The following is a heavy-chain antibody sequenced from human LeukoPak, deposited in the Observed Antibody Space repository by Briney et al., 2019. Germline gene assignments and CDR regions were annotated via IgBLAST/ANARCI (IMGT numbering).Heavy chain of an antibody. CDR2: ISGSGGGT. CDR3: AKSLTGYFRGFDC. Sequence: PGRSLRPSCAASGFTFSTYSMSWVSQDPGNGREWLSAISGSGGGTFYANFLKGRFTISRDNYRDTLYLKMNSLRAEDTAVYYCAKSLTGYFRGFDCWGQGTLVTVSS. J-gene: IGHJ4*02. V-gene: IGHV3-23*01. D-gene: IGHD3-9*01. CDR1: GFTFSTYS.